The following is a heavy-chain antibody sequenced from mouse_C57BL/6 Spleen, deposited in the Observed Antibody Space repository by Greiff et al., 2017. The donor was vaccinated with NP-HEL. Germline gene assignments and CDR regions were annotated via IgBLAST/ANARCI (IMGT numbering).Heavy chain of an antibody. D-gene: IGHD2-2*01. CDR3: VRQGKRNGYHYAMDY. CDR1: GFSFNTYA. J-gene: IGHJ4*01. Sequence: EVQLVESGGGLVQPKGSLKLSCAASGFSFNTYAMNWVRQAPGKGLEWVARIRSKSNNYATYYADSVKDRFTISRDDSESMLYLQMNNLKTEDTAMYYCVRQGKRNGYHYAMDYWGQGTSVTVSS. CDR2: IRSKSNNYAT. V-gene: IGHV10-1*01.